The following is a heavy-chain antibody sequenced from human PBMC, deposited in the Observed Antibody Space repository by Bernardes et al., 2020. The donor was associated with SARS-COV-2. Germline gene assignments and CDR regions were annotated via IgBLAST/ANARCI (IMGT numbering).Heavy chain of an antibody. Sequence: ASVKVSCKASGYTFTGYYMHWVRQAPGQGLEWMGWINPNSGGTNYAQKFQGRVTMTRDTSICTAYMELSRLRSDDTAVYYCARDLSYAGAVFDYWGQGTLVTVSS. D-gene: IGHD3-16*01. CDR2: INPNSGGT. CDR3: ARDLSYAGAVFDY. CDR1: GYTFTGYY. J-gene: IGHJ4*02. V-gene: IGHV1-2*02.